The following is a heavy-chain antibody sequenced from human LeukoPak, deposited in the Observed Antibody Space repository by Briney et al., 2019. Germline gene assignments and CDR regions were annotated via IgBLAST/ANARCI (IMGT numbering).Heavy chain of an antibody. Sequence: ASVKVSCKASGYSFTSYAYNWVRRAPGQGLEWMGWISAYDGGTKYAQDLQGRATMTTDTSTRTAYMELTRLTSDDTAVYYCARDPLTSTWSPYYFTLDVWGQGTTVSVSS. J-gene: IGHJ6*02. D-gene: IGHD6-13*01. CDR2: ISAYDGGT. CDR1: GYSFTSYA. V-gene: IGHV1-18*01. CDR3: ARDPLTSTWSPYYFTLDV.